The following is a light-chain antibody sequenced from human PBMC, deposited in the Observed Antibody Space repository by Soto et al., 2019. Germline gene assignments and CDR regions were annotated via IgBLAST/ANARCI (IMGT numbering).Light chain of an antibody. Sequence: EMVMTKSPAPLSASPGERATLSCPASQSVSSKLAWYQQKPCQAPMLLIYGASTRATGIPARFSPSGSGTEFTLTISRRQTEDFAVYYWQQYNNWPRLTFGGGTKVEIK. CDR1: QSVSSK. J-gene: IGKJ4*01. V-gene: IGKV3-15*01. CDR2: GAS. CDR3: QQYNNWPRLT.